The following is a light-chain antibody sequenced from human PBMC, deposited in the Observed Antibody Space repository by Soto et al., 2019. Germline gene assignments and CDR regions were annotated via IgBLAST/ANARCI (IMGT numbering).Light chain of an antibody. CDR2: GAS. V-gene: IGKV3-15*01. CDR3: QKLNTYPLT. CDR1: ESVSTN. Sequence: EIEMTPSPATPSLAPGERVTLSCRARESVSTNLAWYQQKAGQAPRLLIYGASTRATGIPARFSGSGSGTEFTLTISSLQPEDFARYYCQKLNTYPLTFGQGTRLRL. J-gene: IGKJ5*01.